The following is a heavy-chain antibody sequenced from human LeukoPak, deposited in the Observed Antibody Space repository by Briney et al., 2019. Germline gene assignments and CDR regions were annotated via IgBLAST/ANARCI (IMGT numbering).Heavy chain of an antibody. CDR3: ARVGYCSGGSCFRYFQH. CDR1: GGSFSGYY. J-gene: IGHJ1*01. D-gene: IGHD2-15*01. V-gene: IGHV4-34*01. Sequence: SETLSLTCAVYGGSFSGYYWSWIRQPPGKGLEWIGEINHSGSTNYNPSLKSRVTISVDTSKNQFSLKLSSVTAADTAVYYCARVGYCSGGSCFRYFQHWGQGTLVTVSS. CDR2: INHSGST.